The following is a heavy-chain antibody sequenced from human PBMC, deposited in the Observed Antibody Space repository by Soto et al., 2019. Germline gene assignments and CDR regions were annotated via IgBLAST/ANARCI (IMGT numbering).Heavy chain of an antibody. CDR2: IFDSGTT. CDR1: GGSFSGYY. CDR3: ARGPSGDKVHY. D-gene: IGHD7-27*01. Sequence: PSETLSLTCAVYGGSFSGYYWSWIRQPPGEGLEWIGHIFDSGTTYTNPPLRSQVAISLDTSKNHFSLTLSSVTAADTAVYYCARGPSGDKVHYWGQGALVTVSS. J-gene: IGHJ4*02. V-gene: IGHV4-34*01.